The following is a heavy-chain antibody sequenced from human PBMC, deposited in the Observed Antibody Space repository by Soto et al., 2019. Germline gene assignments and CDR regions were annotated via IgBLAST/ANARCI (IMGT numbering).Heavy chain of an antibody. J-gene: IGHJ5*02. D-gene: IGHD2-21*02. CDR2: IYHSGST. Sequence: LSLTCAVAHGSISSGGYSLTGLRQAPGKGLEWIGYIYHSGSTYYNPSLKSRVTISVDSSKNLFSLRLSSVTAADTAVYYCARDCGGDCYWGNWFDPWGQGTLVTVSS. CDR1: HGSISSGGYS. CDR3: ARDCGGDCYWGNWFDP. V-gene: IGHV4-30-2*01.